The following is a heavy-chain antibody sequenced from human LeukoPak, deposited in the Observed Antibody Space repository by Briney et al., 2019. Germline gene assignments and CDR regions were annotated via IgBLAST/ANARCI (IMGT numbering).Heavy chain of an antibody. CDR3: AKDLLIFGVVVALDAFDI. D-gene: IGHD3-3*01. Sequence: GGSLRLSCAASGFTVSNNYMSWVRQAPGKGLEWISVIYSGGSTYYADSVKGRFTISRDNSKNSLYLQMNSLRAEDTAVYYCAKDLLIFGVVVALDAFDIWGQGTMVTVSS. CDR1: GFTVSNNY. V-gene: IGHV3-53*01. CDR2: IYSGGST. J-gene: IGHJ3*02.